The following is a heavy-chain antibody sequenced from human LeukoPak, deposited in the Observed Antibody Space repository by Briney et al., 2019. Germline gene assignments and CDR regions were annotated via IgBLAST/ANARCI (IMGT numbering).Heavy chain of an antibody. CDR2: ISYDGSNK. Sequence: PGGSLRLSCAASGFTFSSYGMHWVRQAPGKGLEWVAVISYDGSNKYYADSVKGRFAISRDNSKNTLYLQMNSLRAEDTAVYYCARGLSVRTTVTTLFNSWGQGTLVTVSS. D-gene: IGHD4-17*01. CDR1: GFTFSSYG. CDR3: ARGLSVRTTVTTLFNS. J-gene: IGHJ4*02. V-gene: IGHV3-30*03.